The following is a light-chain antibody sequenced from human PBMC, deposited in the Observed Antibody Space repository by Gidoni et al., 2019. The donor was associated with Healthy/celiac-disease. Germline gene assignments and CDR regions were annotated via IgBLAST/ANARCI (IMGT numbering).Light chain of an antibody. CDR2: DAS. CDR1: QDISNY. Sequence: IPSTPAPSSLAASGGNRVTITCQASQDISNYLNWYQQKPGKGPELLIYDASSLETGVPSRFSGSGSGTDVTFNISSLQPEDIATYYCQQYDNSPWTFGQGTKLEIK. J-gene: IGKJ1*01. V-gene: IGKV1-33*01. CDR3: QQYDNSPWT.